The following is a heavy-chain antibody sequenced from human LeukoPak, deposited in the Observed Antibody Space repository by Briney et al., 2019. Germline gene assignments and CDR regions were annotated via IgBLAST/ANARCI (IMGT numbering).Heavy chain of an antibody. D-gene: IGHD2-2*01. V-gene: IGHV3-30*04. Sequence: GRSLRLSCAASGFTFSSYAMHWVRQALGKGLEWVAVISYDGSNKYYADSVKGRFTISRDNSKNTLYLQMNSLRAEDTAVYYCARVSAYCSSTSCYYYYGMDVWGKGTTVTVSS. CDR3: ARVSAYCSSTSCYYYYGMDV. CDR2: ISYDGSNK. J-gene: IGHJ6*04. CDR1: GFTFSSYA.